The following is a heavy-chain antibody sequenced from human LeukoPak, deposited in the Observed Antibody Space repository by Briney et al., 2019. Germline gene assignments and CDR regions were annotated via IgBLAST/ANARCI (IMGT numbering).Heavy chain of an antibody. V-gene: IGHV3-21*01. Sequence: GGSLRLSCAASGCTFSSYSMNWVRQAPGKGLEWVSSISSSSSYIYYADSVKGRFTISRDNAKNSLYLQMNSLRAEDTAVYYCARALVITFGGVIDYFDYWGQGTLVTVSS. J-gene: IGHJ4*02. CDR2: ISSSSSYI. D-gene: IGHD3-16*02. CDR1: GCTFSSYS. CDR3: ARALVITFGGVIDYFDY.